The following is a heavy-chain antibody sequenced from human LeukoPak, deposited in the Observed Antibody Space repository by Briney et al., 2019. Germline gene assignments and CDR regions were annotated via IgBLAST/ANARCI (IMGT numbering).Heavy chain of an antibody. CDR1: GFTFSSYS. CDR2: INQDGSDM. CDR3: ARDFPGIGRGTFDF. J-gene: IGHJ3*01. V-gene: IGHV3-7*03. Sequence: PGGSLRLSCAASGFTFSSYSMNWVRLTPGKGLEWVAKINQDGSDMYYVGSVKGRFFVSRDNARNLVYLQMNSLRVDDTAVYYCARDFPGIGRGTFDFWGQGTIIIVSS. D-gene: IGHD3-10*01.